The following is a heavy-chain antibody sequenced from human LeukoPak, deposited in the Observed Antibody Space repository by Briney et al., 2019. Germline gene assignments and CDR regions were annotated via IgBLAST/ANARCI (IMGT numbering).Heavy chain of an antibody. CDR2: IYYSGST. CDR1: GGSISSSSYY. V-gene: IGHV4-39*01. CDR3: ARDRTPYSSSWSAWFDP. J-gene: IGHJ5*02. Sequence: PSETLSLTFTVSGGSISSSSYYWGWIRQPPGKGPEWIGSIYYSGSTYYNPSLKSRVTISVDTSKNQFSLKLSSVTAADTAVYYCARDRTPYSSSWSAWFDPWGQGTLVTVSS. D-gene: IGHD6-13*01.